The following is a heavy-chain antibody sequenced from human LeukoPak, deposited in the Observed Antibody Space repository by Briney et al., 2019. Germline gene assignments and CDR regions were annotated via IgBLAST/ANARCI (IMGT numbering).Heavy chain of an antibody. CDR1: GYTFSRHG. Sequence: ASVKVSCKTSGYTFSRHGITWVRQAPGQGLEWMGWVSGYNGNTNYAQNVQGRVAMTTDTSTNTAYMELRSLRSDDTAVYYCAKDIHPGLDSGASCCFDYWGQGTPVTVSS. V-gene: IGHV1-18*01. CDR3: AKDIHPGLDSGASCCFDY. J-gene: IGHJ4*02. D-gene: IGHD3-22*01. CDR2: VSGYNGNT.